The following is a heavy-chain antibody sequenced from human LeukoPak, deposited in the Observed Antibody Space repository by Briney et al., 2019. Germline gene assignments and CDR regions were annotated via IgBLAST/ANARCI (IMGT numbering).Heavy chain of an antibody. CDR3: ARGIDYAEGY. CDR2: IYSGGNT. D-gene: IGHD4-17*01. J-gene: IGHJ4*02. CDR1: GFTVSSKY. V-gene: IGHV3-66*02. Sequence: GGSLRLSCAASGFTVSSKYMSWVRQGPGKGLEWVSIIYSGGNTLYADSVKGRFTTSRDNSKNTLYLQMNNLRPEDTAVYYCARGIDYAEGYWGQGTLVTVSS.